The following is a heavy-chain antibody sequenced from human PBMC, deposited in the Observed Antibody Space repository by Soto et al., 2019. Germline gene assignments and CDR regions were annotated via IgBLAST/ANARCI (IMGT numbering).Heavy chain of an antibody. CDR1: GYTFTSYG. CDR3: ARLGGGSGSYFIYYYYGMDV. CDR2: ISAYNGNT. V-gene: IGHV1-18*01. J-gene: IGHJ6*02. Sequence: GASVKVSCKASGYTFTSYGISWVRQAPGQGLERMGWISAYNGNTNYAQKLQGRVTMTTDTSTSTAYMELRSLRSDDTAVYYCARLGGGSGSYFIYYYYGMDVWGQGTTVTVSS. D-gene: IGHD3-10*01.